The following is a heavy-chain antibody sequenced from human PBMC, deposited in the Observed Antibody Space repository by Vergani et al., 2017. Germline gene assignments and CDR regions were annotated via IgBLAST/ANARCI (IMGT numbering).Heavy chain of an antibody. CDR1: GYTFTGHY. CDR3: ARGLVATVYYYYYGMDV. CDR2: INPNSGGT. V-gene: IGHV1-2*02. Sequence: QVQLVQSGAEVGKPGASVKVSCKASGYTFTGHYMHWVRQTPGQGLEWMGWINPNSGGTNYAQKFQGRVTMTRDTSISTAYMELSRLRSDDTAVYYCARGLVATVYYYYYGMDVWGQGTTVTVSS. J-gene: IGHJ6*02. D-gene: IGHD5-12*01.